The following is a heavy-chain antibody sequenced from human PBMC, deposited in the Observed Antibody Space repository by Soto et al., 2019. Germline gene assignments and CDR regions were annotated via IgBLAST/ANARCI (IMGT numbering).Heavy chain of an antibody. CDR2: ISSRSSDI. V-gene: IGHV3-21*01. J-gene: IGHJ4*02. CDR3: ARDQGKTFDH. CDR1: GFTFSSYL. Sequence: PGGSLRLSCEVSGFTFSSYLMIWVRQAPGKGLEWVSSISSRSSDIYYADSVKGRFTISRDNAKNSLYLQMNSLRAEDTAVYYCARDQGKTFDHWGQGTQVTVSS.